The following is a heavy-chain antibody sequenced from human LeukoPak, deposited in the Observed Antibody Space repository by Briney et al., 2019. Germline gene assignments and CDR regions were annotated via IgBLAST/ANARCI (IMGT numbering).Heavy chain of an antibody. Sequence: SETLSLTCTVSGDSISSYYWSWIRQPPGKGLEWIGYIYYSGSTNYNPSLKSRVTISVDTSKNQFSLKLSSVTAADTAVYYCARSPSRYNWNFDYWGQGILVTVAS. V-gene: IGHV4-59*01. J-gene: IGHJ4*02. CDR2: IYYSGST. D-gene: IGHD1-20*01. CDR3: ARSPSRYNWNFDY. CDR1: GDSISSYY.